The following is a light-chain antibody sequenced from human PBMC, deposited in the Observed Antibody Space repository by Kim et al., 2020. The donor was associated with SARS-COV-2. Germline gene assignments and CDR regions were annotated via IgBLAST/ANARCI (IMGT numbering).Light chain of an antibody. Sequence: LGLTVRIASQGDSLRTYYASWYRQKPGQAPVLVIYDENNRPSGIPDRFSASSSGNTASLTITGAQAEDEADYYCNSRDSSGNSYFFGTGTKVTVL. V-gene: IGLV3-19*01. CDR2: DEN. CDR3: NSRDSSGNSYF. CDR1: SLRTYY. J-gene: IGLJ1*01.